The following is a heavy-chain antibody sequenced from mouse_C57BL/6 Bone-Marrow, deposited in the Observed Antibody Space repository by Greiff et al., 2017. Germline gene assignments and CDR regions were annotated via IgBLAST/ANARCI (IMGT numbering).Heavy chain of an antibody. CDR2: ISSGGSYT. Sequence: EVKLVESGGDLVKPGWSLKLSCAASGFTFSSYGMSWVRQTPDKRLEWVATISSGGSYTYYPDSVKGRFTISRDNAKNTLYLQMSSLKSEDTAMYYCARHGYDYAWFAYWGQGTLVTVSA. CDR3: ARHGYDYAWFAY. V-gene: IGHV5-6*01. J-gene: IGHJ3*01. D-gene: IGHD2-4*01. CDR1: GFTFSSYG.